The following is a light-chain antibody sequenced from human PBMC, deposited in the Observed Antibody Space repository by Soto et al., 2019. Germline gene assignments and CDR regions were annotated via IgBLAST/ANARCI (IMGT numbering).Light chain of an antibody. CDR3: QSYDSSLSGWV. Sequence: QSVLTQPPSVSGAPGQRVTISCTGXXXXIGAGYDVHWYQQLPGTAPKLLIYGNSNRPSGVPDRFSGSKSGTSASLAITGLQAEDEADYYCQSYDSSLSGWVFGGGTQLTVL. CDR1: XXXIGAGYD. V-gene: IGLV1-40*01. CDR2: GNS. J-gene: IGLJ3*02.